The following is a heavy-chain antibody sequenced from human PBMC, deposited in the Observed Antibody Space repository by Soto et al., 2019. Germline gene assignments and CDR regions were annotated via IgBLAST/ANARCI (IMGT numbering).Heavy chain of an antibody. CDR1: GYSFTSYW. CDR3: VSAYYGDIYYYYGMDV. CDR2: IYPGDSDT. D-gene: IGHD4-17*01. V-gene: IGHV5-51*01. J-gene: IGHJ6*02. Sequence: GESLKISCKGSGYSFTSYWIGWVRQMPGKGLEWMGIIYPGDSDTRYSPSFQGQVTISADKSISTAYLQWSSLKASDTAMYYCVSAYYGDIYYYYGMDVWGQGTTVTVSS.